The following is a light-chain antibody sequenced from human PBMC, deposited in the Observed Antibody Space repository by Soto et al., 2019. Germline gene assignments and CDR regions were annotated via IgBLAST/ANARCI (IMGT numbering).Light chain of an antibody. J-gene: IGKJ1*01. CDR3: QQADTFPWT. V-gene: IGKV1D-12*01. CDR2: SAS. Sequence: IQMTQSLFSLSSSVGDRVTITCQASRDISTWVAWYQQKPGKAPKILIYSASPLKRAVPSRFSASGSGTDFALTVSSLQPEDSATYYCQQADTFPWTFGQGTKVDIK. CDR1: RDISTW.